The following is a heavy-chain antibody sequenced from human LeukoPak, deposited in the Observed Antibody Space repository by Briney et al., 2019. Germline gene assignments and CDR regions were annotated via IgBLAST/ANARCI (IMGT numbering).Heavy chain of an antibody. D-gene: IGHD6-13*01. V-gene: IGHV1-18*01. CDR3: ARDQQLVPDYYHYGMDV. CDR1: GYTFTSYG. CDR2: ISAYNGNT. Sequence: GASVKVSCKGSGYTFTSYGISWVRQAPGQGLEWMGWISAYNGNTNYAQKLQGRVTMTTDTSTGTAYMELRSLRSDDTAVYYCARDQQLVPDYYHYGMDVWGQGNTVTVSS. J-gene: IGHJ6*02.